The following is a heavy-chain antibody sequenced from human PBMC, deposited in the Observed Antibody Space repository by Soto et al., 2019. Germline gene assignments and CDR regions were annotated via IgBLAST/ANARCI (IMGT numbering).Heavy chain of an antibody. CDR3: ARVRASWFGELLPNWFAP. Sequence: SETLSLTCTVSGGSISSGDYYWSWIRQPPGKGLEWIGYIYYSGSTYYNPSLKSRFTISVDTSKNQFSLKLSSVTAADTAVYYCARVRASWFGELLPNWFAPCGQRTLVIVSS. V-gene: IGHV4-30-4*01. CDR2: IYYSGST. CDR1: GGSISSGDYY. D-gene: IGHD3-10*01. J-gene: IGHJ5*02.